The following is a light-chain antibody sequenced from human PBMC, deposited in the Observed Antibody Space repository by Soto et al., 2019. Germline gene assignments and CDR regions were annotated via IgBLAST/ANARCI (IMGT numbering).Light chain of an antibody. V-gene: IGLV2-8*01. CDR2: EVT. CDR3: SSYAGSNNLL. CDR1: SSDVGTYKY. J-gene: IGLJ2*01. Sequence: QSVLTQPPSASGSPGQSVTISCTGTSSDVGTYKYVSWYQKHPGKAPKLMIYEVTKRPSGVPDRFSGSKSGNTASLTVSGLQAEDEADYYCSSYAGSNNLLFGGGTKVTVL.